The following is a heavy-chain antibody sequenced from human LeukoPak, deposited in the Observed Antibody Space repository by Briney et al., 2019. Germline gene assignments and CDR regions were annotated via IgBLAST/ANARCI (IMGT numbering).Heavy chain of an antibody. D-gene: IGHD6-19*01. V-gene: IGHV3-30*14. CDR2: ISYDGSNK. J-gene: IGHJ4*02. CDR1: GFTFSSYA. Sequence: PGGSLRLSCAASGFTFSSYAMHWVRQAPGKGLEWVAVISYDGSNKYYADSVKGRFTISRHNSKNTLYLQMNSLRAEDTAVYYCARGQSGWYVLDYWGQGTLVTVSS. CDR3: ARGQSGWYVLDY.